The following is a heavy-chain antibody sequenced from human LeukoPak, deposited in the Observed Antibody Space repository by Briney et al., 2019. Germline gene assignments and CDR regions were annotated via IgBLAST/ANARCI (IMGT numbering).Heavy chain of an antibody. CDR2: ISSSSSYI. CDR3: ARDDYAYDILTGYSTYYFDY. V-gene: IGHV3-21*01. Sequence: PGGSLRLSCAAPGFTFSSYSMNWVRQAPGKGLEWVSSISSSSSYIYYADSVKGRFTISRDNAKNSLYLQMNSLRAEDTAVYYCARDDYAYDILTGYSTYYFDYWGQGTLVTVSS. CDR1: GFTFSSYS. J-gene: IGHJ4*02. D-gene: IGHD3-9*01.